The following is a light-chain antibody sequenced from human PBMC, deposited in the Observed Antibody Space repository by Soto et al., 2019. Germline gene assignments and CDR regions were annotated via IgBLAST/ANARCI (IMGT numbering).Light chain of an antibody. CDR2: DVN. CDR1: NSDVGGYNA. Sequence: QSALTQPASVSGSPGQSITISCSGTNSDVGGYNAVSWYQQHPGKVPKLMLYDVNNRPSGVSNRFSGSKSGSTASLTISGLQAEDEADYYGSSYTGRSLYVFGTGTKLTVL. CDR3: SSYTGRSLYV. V-gene: IGLV2-14*03. J-gene: IGLJ1*01.